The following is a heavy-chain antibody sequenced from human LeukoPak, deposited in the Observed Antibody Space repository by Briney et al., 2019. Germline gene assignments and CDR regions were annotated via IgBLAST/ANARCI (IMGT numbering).Heavy chain of an antibody. V-gene: IGHV3-21*01. CDR1: GFTFSSYS. CDR2: ISSSSSYI. J-gene: IGHJ4*02. CDR3: ARDLEIPSFTFDY. Sequence: PGGSLRLSCAASGFTFSSYSMNWVRQAPGKGLEWVSSISSSSSYIYYADSVKGRFTISRDNAKNSLYLQMNSLRAEDTAVYYCARDLEIPSFTFDYWGQGTLVTVSS. D-gene: IGHD2-2*01.